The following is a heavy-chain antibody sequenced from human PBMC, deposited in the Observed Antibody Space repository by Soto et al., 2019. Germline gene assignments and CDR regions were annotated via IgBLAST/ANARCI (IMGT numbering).Heavy chain of an antibody. V-gene: IGHV6-1*01. CDR2: TFYRSKWYN. CDR1: GDSVSSNSAG. CDR3: ARVESTGSEYYHGMDV. J-gene: IGHJ6*02. D-gene: IGHD2-8*02. Sequence: SQTLSLTCVISGDSVSSNSAGWNWIRQSPSRGLEWLGRTFYRSKWYNDYAVSLKGRISINADTSKNQFSLQLESVNPEDTAVHYCARVESTGSEYYHGMDVWGRGTTVTVSS.